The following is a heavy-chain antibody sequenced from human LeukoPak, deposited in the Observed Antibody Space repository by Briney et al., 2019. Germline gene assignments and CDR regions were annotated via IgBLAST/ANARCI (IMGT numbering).Heavy chain of an antibody. CDR3: AKDVEVRGVIMGNAFDI. D-gene: IGHD3-10*01. CDR2: ISWNSGSI. V-gene: IGHV3-9*01. Sequence: PGGSLRLSCAASGFTFDDYAMHWVRQAPGKGLEWVSGISWNSGSIGSADSVQGRFIISRDNAKNSLYLQMNSLRAEDTALYYCAKDVEVRGVIMGNAFDIWGQGTMVTVSS. CDR1: GFTFDDYA. J-gene: IGHJ3*02.